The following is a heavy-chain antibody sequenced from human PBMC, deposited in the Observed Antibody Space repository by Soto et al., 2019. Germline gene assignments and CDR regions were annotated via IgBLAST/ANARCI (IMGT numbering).Heavy chain of an antibody. CDR1: GYTFTSYG. CDR2: ISAYNGNT. Sequence: QVQLVQSGAEVKKPGASVKVSCKASGYTFTSYGISWVRQAPGQGLERMRWISAYNGNTNYAQKLQGRVTITTETSTRTAYMELRSLRSDDTAVYYCVRAKGYSSSSIIDYWGQGTLVTVSS. CDR3: VRAKGYSSSSIIDY. D-gene: IGHD6-6*01. J-gene: IGHJ4*02. V-gene: IGHV1-18*01.